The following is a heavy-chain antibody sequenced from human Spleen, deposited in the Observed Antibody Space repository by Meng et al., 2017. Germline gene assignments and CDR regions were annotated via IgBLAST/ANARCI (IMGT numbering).Heavy chain of an antibody. CDR2: INPNNGDT. CDR3: VRDDGAAAGPK. J-gene: IGHJ4*02. V-gene: IGHV1-2*06. Sequence: QVQLVQSEAEVKNPGASVKVSCRASGYLFTGYDLQWVPQAPGQGLEWMGRINPNNGDTNYAQNFQGRVTMTRDRSITTVYMELSGLRSDDTAVYFCVRDDGAAAGPKWGQGTLVTVSS. D-gene: IGHD6-25*01. CDR1: GYLFTGYD.